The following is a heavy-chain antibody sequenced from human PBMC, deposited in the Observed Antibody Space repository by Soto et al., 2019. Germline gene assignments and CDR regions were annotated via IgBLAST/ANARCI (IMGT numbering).Heavy chain of an antibody. CDR3: ARVGHGYCNGGGFDN. Sequence: QVQLVESGGGVVQPGRSLRLTCTASGLSISGYSVEWVRQAPGKGLEWVSVISLDGRNEYYADSVKGRFTISRDDSKKTVFLQMNSLSVEDTAVYFCARVGHGYCNGGGFDNWGQGTLVTVSS. D-gene: IGHD2-15*01. V-gene: IGHV3-30*04. CDR1: GLSISGYS. J-gene: IGHJ4*02. CDR2: ISLDGRNE.